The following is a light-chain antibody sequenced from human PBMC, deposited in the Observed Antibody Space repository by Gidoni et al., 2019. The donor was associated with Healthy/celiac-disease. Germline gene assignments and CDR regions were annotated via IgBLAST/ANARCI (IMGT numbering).Light chain of an antibody. CDR1: SSNIGAGYD. Sequence: QSVLTQPPSVSAAPGQRVTISCTGSSSNIGAGYDVHWYQQLPGTAPKLLIYGNSNRPSVVPDRFSGSKSGTSASLAITGLQAEDEADYYCQSYDSSLSGWVFGGGTKLTVL. CDR2: GNS. J-gene: IGLJ3*02. CDR3: QSYDSSLSGWV. V-gene: IGLV1-40*01.